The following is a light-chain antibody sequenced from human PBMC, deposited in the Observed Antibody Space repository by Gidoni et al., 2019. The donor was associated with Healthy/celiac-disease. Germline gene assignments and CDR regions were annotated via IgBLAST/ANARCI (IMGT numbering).Light chain of an antibody. Sequence: EIVLTQSPGTLSLSPGERATLSCRASQSVSSSYLAWYQQKPGQAPRLLIYGASSRATGIPDRFSGSGSGTDFTLTISRLEPEDFAVYYCQQYGSSPCFXXXTRLDIK. CDR3: QQYGSSPC. CDR2: GAS. CDR1: QSVSSSY. J-gene: IGKJ5*01. V-gene: IGKV3-20*01.